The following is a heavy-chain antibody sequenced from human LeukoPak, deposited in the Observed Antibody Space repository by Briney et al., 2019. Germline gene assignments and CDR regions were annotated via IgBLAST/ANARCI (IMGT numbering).Heavy chain of an antibody. J-gene: IGHJ5*02. D-gene: IGHD6-25*01. CDR2: ISYDGSNK. V-gene: IGHV3-30*07. CDR3: ARKQRLHTA. Sequence: GGSLRLSCAASGLTFNTYAMHWVRQAPGKGLEWVAVISYDGSNKFYADSVKGRFTISRDKLNDMLYLQMSSLRDDDTGVYYCARKQRLHTAWGQGTLVTVSS. CDR1: GLTFNTYA.